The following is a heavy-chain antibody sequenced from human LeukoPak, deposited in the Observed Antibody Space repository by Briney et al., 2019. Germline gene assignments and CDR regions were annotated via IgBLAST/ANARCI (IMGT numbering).Heavy chain of an antibody. CDR2: IYHSGST. CDR1: GYSISSGYY. CDR3: ARLRGFFDY. V-gene: IGHV4-38-2*01. J-gene: IGHJ4*02. Sequence: SETLSLTCAVSGYSISSGYYWGWIRQPPGKGLEWIGSIYHSGSTYYNPPLKSRVTISVDTSKNPFSLKLSSVTAADTAVYYCARLRGFFDYWGQGTLVTVSS.